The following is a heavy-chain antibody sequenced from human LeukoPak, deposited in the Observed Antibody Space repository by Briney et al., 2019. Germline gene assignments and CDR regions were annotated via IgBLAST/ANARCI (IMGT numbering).Heavy chain of an antibody. V-gene: IGHV1-18*01. Sequence: ASVKVSCKASGYTFTSYGISWVRQAPGQGLEWMGWISAYNGNTNYAQKLQGRVTMTTDTSTSTAYMELRSLRSGDTAVYYCARGNRWYYYGSGSYTHAEYFQHWGQGTLVTVSS. D-gene: IGHD3-10*01. CDR3: ARGNRWYYYGSGSYTHAEYFQH. CDR1: GYTFTSYG. CDR2: ISAYNGNT. J-gene: IGHJ1*01.